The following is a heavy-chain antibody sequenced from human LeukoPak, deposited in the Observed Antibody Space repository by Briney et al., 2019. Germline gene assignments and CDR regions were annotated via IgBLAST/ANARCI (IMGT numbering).Heavy chain of an antibody. CDR3: ARQGTYYMDV. J-gene: IGHJ6*03. CDR2: INHSGST. Sequence: SETLSLTCAVYGGSFSGYYWSWIRQPPGKGLEWIGEINHSGSTNYNPSLKSRVTISVDTSKNQFSLKLSSVTAADTAVYYCARQGTYYMDVWGKGTTVTISS. CDR1: GGSFSGYY. V-gene: IGHV4-34*01.